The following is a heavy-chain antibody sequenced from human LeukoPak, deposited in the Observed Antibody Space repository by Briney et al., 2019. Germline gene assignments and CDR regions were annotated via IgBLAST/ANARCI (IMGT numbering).Heavy chain of an antibody. CDR2: INPNSGGT. Sequence: VASVKVSCKASGYTFTSHFMHWVRQAPGQGLEWMGWINPNSGGTNYAQKFQGRVTMTRDTSTSTAYMELSRLRSDDTAVYYCARHYSTSLDYWGQGTLVTVSS. CDR3: ARHYSTSLDY. V-gene: IGHV1-2*02. D-gene: IGHD6-13*01. CDR1: GYTFTSHF. J-gene: IGHJ4*02.